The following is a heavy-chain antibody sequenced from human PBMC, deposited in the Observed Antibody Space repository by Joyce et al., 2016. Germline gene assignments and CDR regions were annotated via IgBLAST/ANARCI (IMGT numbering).Heavy chain of an antibody. CDR2: ITRASNYI. CDR3: ARESDGDYSYDY. J-gene: IGHJ4*02. D-gene: IGHD4-17*01. CDR1: GFDFNFYT. V-gene: IGHV3-21*06. Sequence: LTIACEASGFDFNFYTMGWVRQAPGKGLEWVCSITRASNYIYYADSVKGRVTISRDNAKNSLYLQMKNLTVEDTAVYYCARESDGDYSYDYWGQGTLVTVSP.